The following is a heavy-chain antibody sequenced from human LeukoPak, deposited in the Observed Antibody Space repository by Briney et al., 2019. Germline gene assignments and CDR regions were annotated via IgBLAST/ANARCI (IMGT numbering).Heavy chain of an antibody. D-gene: IGHD1-14*01. CDR3: ARATGYLL. V-gene: IGHV3-23*01. CDR1: GFPFSSYA. J-gene: IGHJ4*02. CDR2: ISNSDDST. Sequence: GESLRLSCAASGFPFSSYAMSWVRQAPGKGLEWVSTISNSDDSTYYADSVKGRFTISRDNSENTLFLRMNSLRAEDTAVYYCARATGYLLWGQGTLVIVSS.